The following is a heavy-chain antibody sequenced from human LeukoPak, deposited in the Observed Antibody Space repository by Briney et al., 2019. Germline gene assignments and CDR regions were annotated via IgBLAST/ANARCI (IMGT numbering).Heavy chain of an antibody. CDR1: GFTFSSYW. CDR2: IYYSGST. V-gene: IGHV4-59*01. D-gene: IGHD3-16*01. CDR3: ARGRLDFDY. Sequence: GSLRLSCAASGFTFSSYWMSWVRQAPGKGLEWIGYIYYSGSTNYNPSLKSRVTISVDTFKNQFSLKLSSVTAADTAVYYCARGRLDFDYWGQGTLVTVSS. J-gene: IGHJ4*02.